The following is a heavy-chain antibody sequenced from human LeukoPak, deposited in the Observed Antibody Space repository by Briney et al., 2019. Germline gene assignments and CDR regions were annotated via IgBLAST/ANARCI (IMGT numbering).Heavy chain of an antibody. J-gene: IGHJ4*02. Sequence: SSETLSLTCTVSGGSISSYYWSWIRQPPGKGLEWIGYIYYSWSTNYNPSLKSRVTISVDTSKNQFSLKLSSVTAADTAVYYCARSRGSGWYFGGWGQGTLVTVSS. CDR3: ARSRGSGWYFGG. CDR1: GGSISSYY. CDR2: IYYSWST. D-gene: IGHD6-19*01. V-gene: IGHV4-59*12.